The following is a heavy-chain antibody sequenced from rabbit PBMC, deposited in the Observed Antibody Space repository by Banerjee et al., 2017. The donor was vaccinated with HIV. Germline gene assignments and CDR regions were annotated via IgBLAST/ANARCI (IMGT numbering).Heavy chain of an antibody. CDR1: GFDLSSSYW. J-gene: IGHJ4*01. D-gene: IGHD4-2*01. V-gene: IGHV1S45*01. Sequence: QQQLEESGGGLVKPGGTLTLTCKASGFDLSSSYWICWVRQAPGKGLEWIACIGAGSGSAYYATWAKGRFTISKTSSTTVTLQMTSLTAADTATYFCARDAGYAGSNLWGPWTLVTVS. CDR3: ARDAGYAGSNL. CDR2: IGAGSGSA.